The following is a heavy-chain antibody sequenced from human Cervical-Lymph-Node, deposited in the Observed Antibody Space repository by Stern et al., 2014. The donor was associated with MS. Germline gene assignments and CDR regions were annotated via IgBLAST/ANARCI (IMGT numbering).Heavy chain of an antibody. J-gene: IGHJ3*02. Sequence: QVQLQESGPGLVQPSETLSLTCTVSGGSVSGRNSYWSWIRQPPGKGLEWIGYMYSSGSTNYNPSLKSRLTISVDTSKNQFSLRLSSVTAADTAVYYCARNNYRDYNDAFDIWGQGTMVTVSS. CDR2: MYSSGST. CDR1: GGSVSGRNSY. V-gene: IGHV4-61*01. CDR3: ARNNYRDYNDAFDI. D-gene: IGHD4-17*01.